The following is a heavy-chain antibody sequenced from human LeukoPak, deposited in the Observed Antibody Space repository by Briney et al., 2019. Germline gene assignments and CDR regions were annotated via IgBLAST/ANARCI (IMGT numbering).Heavy chain of an antibody. CDR1: GFTFSSYV. J-gene: IGHJ4*02. Sequence: GGSLRLSCAASGFTFSSYVMTWVRQAPGKGLEWVSSISSSSSYIYYADPVKGRFTISRDNAKNSLYLQMNSLRAEDTAVYYCARDIGSVTPNWGFLKWGQGTLVTVSS. CDR2: ISSSSSYI. CDR3: ARDIGSVTPNWGFLK. V-gene: IGHV3-21*01. D-gene: IGHD7-27*01.